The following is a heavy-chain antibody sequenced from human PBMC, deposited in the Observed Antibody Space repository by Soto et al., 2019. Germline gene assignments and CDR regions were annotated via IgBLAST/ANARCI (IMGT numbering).Heavy chain of an antibody. CDR3: ARSPSSGWYLNWFDP. CDR1: SGSISSSNW. D-gene: IGHD6-19*01. J-gene: IGHJ5*02. CDR2: IYHSGST. V-gene: IGHV4-4*02. Sequence: SETLFLTCAVSSGSISSSNWWSWVRQPPGKGLEWIGEIYHSGSTNYNPSLKSRVTISVDKSKNQFSLKLSFVTAADTAVYYCARSPSSGWYLNWFDPWGQGTLVTVSS.